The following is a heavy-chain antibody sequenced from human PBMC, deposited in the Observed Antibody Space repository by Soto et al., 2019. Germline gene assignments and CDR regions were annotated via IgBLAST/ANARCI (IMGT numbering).Heavy chain of an antibody. D-gene: IGHD6-6*01. Sequence: EVQLLESGGGLVQPGGSLRLSCAASGFTFSSYAMSWVRQAPGKGLEWVSAISGSGGSTYYADSVKGRFTISRDNSKNTLYLQMNSLRADDTAVYYCAKADSSSFYYYYYMDVWGKGTTVTVSS. CDR3: AKADSSSFYYYYYMDV. J-gene: IGHJ6*03. CDR2: ISGSGGST. CDR1: GFTFSSYA. V-gene: IGHV3-23*01.